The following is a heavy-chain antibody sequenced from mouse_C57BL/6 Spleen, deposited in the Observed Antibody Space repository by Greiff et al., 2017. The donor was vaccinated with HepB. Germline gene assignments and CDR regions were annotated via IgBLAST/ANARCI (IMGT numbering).Heavy chain of an antibody. D-gene: IGHD1-1*01. V-gene: IGHV1-64*01. J-gene: IGHJ4*01. Sequence: VQLQQSGAELVKPGASVKLSCKASGYTFTSYWMHWVKQRPGQGLEWIGMIHPNSGSTNYNEKFKSKATLTVDKSSSTAYMQLSSLTSEDSAVYYCARGNYYGSRGAMDYWGQGTSVTVSS. CDR3: ARGNYYGSRGAMDY. CDR2: IHPNSGST. CDR1: GYTFTSYW.